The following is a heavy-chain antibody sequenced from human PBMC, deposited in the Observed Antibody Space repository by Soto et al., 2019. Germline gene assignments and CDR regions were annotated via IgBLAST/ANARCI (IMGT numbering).Heavy chain of an antibody. J-gene: IGHJ4*02. CDR2: ISGSGVTT. Sequence: EVQLLESGGGLVQPGGSLRLSCAASGFTFSSYAMSWVRQAPGKGLEWVSAISGSGVTTYYADSVKGRFTISRDNSKNTLYLQMNSLRAEDTAVYYCAKEGEHSSGWANFDYWGQGTLVTVSS. V-gene: IGHV3-23*01. CDR3: AKEGEHSSGWANFDY. D-gene: IGHD6-19*01. CDR1: GFTFSSYA.